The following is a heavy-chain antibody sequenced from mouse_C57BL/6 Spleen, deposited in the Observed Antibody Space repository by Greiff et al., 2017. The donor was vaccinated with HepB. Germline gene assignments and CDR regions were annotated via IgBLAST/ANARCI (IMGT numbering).Heavy chain of an antibody. V-gene: IGHV1-74*01. CDR1: GYTFTSYW. CDR2: IHPSDSDT. CDR3: AIEDSYGSSPFAY. D-gene: IGHD1-1*01. J-gene: IGHJ3*01. Sequence: VQLQQPGAELVKPGASVKVSCKASGYTFTSYWMHWVKQRPGQGLEWIGRIHPSDSDTNYNQKFKGKATLTVDKSSSTAYMQLSSLTSEDSAVYYCAIEDSYGSSPFAYWGQGTLVTVSA.